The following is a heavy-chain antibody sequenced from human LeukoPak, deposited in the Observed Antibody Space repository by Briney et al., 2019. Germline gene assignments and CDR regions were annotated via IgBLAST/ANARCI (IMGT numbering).Heavy chain of an antibody. Sequence: SVKVSCKASGGTFSSYAISWVRQAPGQGLEWMGGIIPIFGTANYAQKFQGRVTITADESTSTAYMELSSLRSEDTAVYYCARDPYSGSWGFDYYYYGMDVWGQGTTVTVSS. CDR3: ARDPYSGSWGFDYYYYGMDV. V-gene: IGHV1-69*13. D-gene: IGHD5-12*01. CDR1: GGTFSSYA. J-gene: IGHJ6*02. CDR2: IIPIFGTA.